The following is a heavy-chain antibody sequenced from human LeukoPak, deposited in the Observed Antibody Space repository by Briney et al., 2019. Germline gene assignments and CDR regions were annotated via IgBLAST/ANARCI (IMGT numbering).Heavy chain of an antibody. CDR1: GYTFASYG. V-gene: IGHV1-18*01. D-gene: IGHD3-16*01. CDR3: AATAFEGVGYYYYYGMDV. J-gene: IGHJ6*02. Sequence: ASVKVSGKASGYTFASYGISWVRQAPGQGLEWMGWISAYNGNTNYAQKLQGRVTMTTDTSTSTAYMELRSLRSDDTAVYYCAATAFEGVGYYYYYGMDVWGQGTTVTVSS. CDR2: ISAYNGNT.